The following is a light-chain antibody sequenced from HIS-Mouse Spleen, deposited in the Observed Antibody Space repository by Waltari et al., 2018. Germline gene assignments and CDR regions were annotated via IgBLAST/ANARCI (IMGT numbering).Light chain of an antibody. V-gene: IGLV2-14*03. CDR2: DVS. Sequence: QSALTQPASVSGSPGQSITISCTGTSRDVGGYTYVSWYQHHPGKAPKLMIYDVSNRPSGVSNRFSGSKSGNTASLTISGLQAEDEADYYCSSYTSSSTLVFGGGTKLTVL. J-gene: IGLJ3*02. CDR1: SRDVGGYTY. CDR3: SSYTSSSTLV.